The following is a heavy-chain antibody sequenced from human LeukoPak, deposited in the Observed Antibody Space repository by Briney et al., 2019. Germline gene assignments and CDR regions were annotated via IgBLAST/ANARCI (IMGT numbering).Heavy chain of an antibody. J-gene: IGHJ4*02. D-gene: IGHD3-10*01. CDR1: GFTFDDFD. CDR3: ARKGYGSGSYYFDY. Sequence: PGGSLRLSCAASGFTFDDFDMIWVRQAPGKGLEWVSAINWNGGGTGHADSVKGRFTISRDNAKNSLDLQMNSLRTEDTALYHCARKGYGSGSYYFDYWGQGTLVTVSS. V-gene: IGHV3-20*01. CDR2: INWNGGGT.